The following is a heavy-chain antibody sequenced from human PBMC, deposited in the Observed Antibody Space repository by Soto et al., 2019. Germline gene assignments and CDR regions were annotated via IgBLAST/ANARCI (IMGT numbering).Heavy chain of an antibody. D-gene: IGHD2-15*01. CDR1: GGSMSSYY. V-gene: IGHV4-59*01. CDR2: ISYSGST. CDR3: ARADPDASVGY. J-gene: IGHJ4*02. Sequence: SETLSLTCTVAGGSMSSYYWTWLRQSPGRGLEWIGYISYSGSTYYNPSLKSRVTISADTSKNQFSLRMNSMIAADTAVYYCARADPDASVGYWGQGTLVTVSS.